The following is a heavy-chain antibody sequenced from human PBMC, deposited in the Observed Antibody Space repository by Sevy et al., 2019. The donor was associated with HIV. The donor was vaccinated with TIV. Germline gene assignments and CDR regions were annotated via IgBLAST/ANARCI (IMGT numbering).Heavy chain of an antibody. J-gene: IGHJ6*02. V-gene: IGHV3-23*01. Sequence: GGSLRFSCAASGFTFSSYAMSWVRQAPGKGLEWVSAISGSGGSTYYADSVKGRFTISRDNSKNTLYLQMNSLRAEDTAVYYCAKEEGYSSGWYGDYYYYYGIDVRGQGTTVTVSS. CDR3: AKEEGYSSGWYGDYYYYYGIDV. CDR1: GFTFSSYA. D-gene: IGHD6-19*01. CDR2: ISGSGGST.